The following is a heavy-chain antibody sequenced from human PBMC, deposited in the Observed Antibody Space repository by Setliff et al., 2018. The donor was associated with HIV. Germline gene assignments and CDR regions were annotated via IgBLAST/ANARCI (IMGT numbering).Heavy chain of an antibody. J-gene: IGHJ5*02. CDR1: GGTFSSYV. CDR2: IIPMYGVA. V-gene: IGHV1-69*05. CDR3: ALPYCGGGNCWSSASLPPAGWFDP. D-gene: IGHD2-15*01. Sequence: SVKVSCKASGGTFSSYVISWVRQAPGQGPELMGGIIPMYGVANYAQKFQGRVTITTDESTSTAYMELSSLRSEDTAVYYCALPYCGGGNCWSSASLPPAGWFDPWGQGTLVTVSS.